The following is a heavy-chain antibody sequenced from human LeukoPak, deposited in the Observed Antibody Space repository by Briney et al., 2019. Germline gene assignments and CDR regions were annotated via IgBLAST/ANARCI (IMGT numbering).Heavy chain of an antibody. CDR1: GGTFSSYA. D-gene: IGHD6-19*01. V-gene: IGHV1-69*04. CDR3: ARDRLGASGWYETNWFDP. CDR2: IIPIFGIA. J-gene: IGHJ5*02. Sequence: SVKVSCKASGGTFSSYAISWVRQAPGQGLEWMGRIIPIFGIANYAQKFQGRVTITADKSTSTAYMELGSLRSEDTAVYYCARDRLGASGWYETNWFDPWGQGTLVTVSS.